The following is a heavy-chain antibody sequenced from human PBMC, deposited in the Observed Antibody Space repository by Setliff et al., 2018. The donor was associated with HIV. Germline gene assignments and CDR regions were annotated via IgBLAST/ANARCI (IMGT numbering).Heavy chain of an antibody. CDR1: GGSFSDYY. CDR3: ASAGSGTRAPPRY. Sequence: SETLSLTCAVYGGSFSDYYWNWIRQPPGKGLEWIGEINHSGSTNYNPSLKSRVTISLDTSKNQFSLRMRSVTAADTAVYYCASAGSGTRAPPRYWGQGTLVTVSS. CDR2: INHSGST. D-gene: IGHD1-1*01. V-gene: IGHV4-34*01. J-gene: IGHJ4*02.